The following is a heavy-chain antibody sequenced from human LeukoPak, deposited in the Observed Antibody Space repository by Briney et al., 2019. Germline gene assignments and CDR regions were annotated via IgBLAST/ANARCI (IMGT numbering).Heavy chain of an antibody. CDR3: ASTSIIRGYDHDQFY. V-gene: IGHV3-53*01. J-gene: IGHJ4*02. CDR2: IRSDDST. Sequence: GGSLRLSCAASGFTVSGNYMGWVRQAPGKGLECVSLIRSDDSTYYADSVKGRFTISRDGSKNTLYLQMNNLRAEDSAVYYCASTSIIRGYDHDQFYWGQGTLVTVSS. D-gene: IGHD5-12*01. CDR1: GFTVSGNY.